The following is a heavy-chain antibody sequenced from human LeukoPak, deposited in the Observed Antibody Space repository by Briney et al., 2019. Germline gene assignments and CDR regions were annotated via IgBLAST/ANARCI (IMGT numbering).Heavy chain of an antibody. J-gene: IGHJ3*02. CDR3: ATLFIAAASAFDI. CDR2: IYYSGST. CDR1: GFSFSSYA. D-gene: IGHD6-13*01. Sequence: PGGSLRLSCAASGFSFSSYAMSWVRQAPGKGLEWIGSIYYSGSTYYNPSLKSRVTISVDTSKNQFSLKLSSVTAADTAVYYCATLFIAAASAFDIWGQGTMVTVSS. V-gene: IGHV4-39*07.